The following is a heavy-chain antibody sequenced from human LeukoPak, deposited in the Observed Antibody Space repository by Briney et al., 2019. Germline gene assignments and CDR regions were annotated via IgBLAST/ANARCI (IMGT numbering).Heavy chain of an antibody. CDR1: GFIFSSYA. D-gene: IGHD1-7*01. Sequence: GGSLRLSCAASGFIFSSYAMSWVRQAPGKGLEWVSTISGSGGNTYYADSVKGRFTISRDNAKNTLSLQMNSLRAEDTAVYYCTRGGTTLDYWGQGTLVTVSS. CDR3: TRGGTTLDY. J-gene: IGHJ4*02. CDR2: ISGSGGNT. V-gene: IGHV3-23*01.